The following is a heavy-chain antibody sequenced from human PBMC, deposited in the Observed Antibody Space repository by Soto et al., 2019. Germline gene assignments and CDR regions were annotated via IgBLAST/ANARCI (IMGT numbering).Heavy chain of an antibody. Sequence: QVQLVESGGGVVQPGRSLRLSCAASGFTYSTFGMHWVRQAPGKGLEWVAVITADGLAQYYADSVKGRFTISRDNSENTLYLQITTLGAKCTVVYYSARAFFSPHAYWFFDPWGLGTLVTVSS. CDR3: ARAFFSPHAYWFFDP. D-gene: IGHD3-16*01. CDR2: ITADGLAQ. CDR1: GFTYSTFG. V-gene: IGHV3-30*03. J-gene: IGHJ2*01.